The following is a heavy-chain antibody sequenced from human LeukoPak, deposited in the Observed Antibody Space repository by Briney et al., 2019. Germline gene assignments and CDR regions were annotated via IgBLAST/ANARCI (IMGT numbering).Heavy chain of an antibody. Sequence: GGSLRLSCTGSGFTFGDHAMSWVRQAPGKGLEYVSAISSNGGSTYYADSVKGRFTISRDNSKNTLYLQMSSLRAEDTAVYYCVNLAVTWGQGTLVTVSS. D-gene: IGHD6-19*01. CDR1: GFTFGDHA. J-gene: IGHJ5*02. CDR3: VNLAVT. V-gene: IGHV3-64D*06. CDR2: ISSNGGST.